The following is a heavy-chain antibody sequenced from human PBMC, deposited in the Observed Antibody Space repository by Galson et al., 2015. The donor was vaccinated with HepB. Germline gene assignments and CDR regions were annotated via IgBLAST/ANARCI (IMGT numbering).Heavy chain of an antibody. J-gene: IGHJ6*02. D-gene: IGHD2-2*01. CDR3: ARGLSFNLISYCSSTSCSPYYYYGMDV. CDR1: GGSFSGYY. V-gene: IGHV4-34*01. Sequence: ETLSLTCAVYGGSFSGYYWSWIRQPPGKGLEWIGEINHSGSTNYNPSLKSRVTISVDTSKNQFSLKLSSVTAADTAVYYCARGLSFNLISYCSSTSCSPYYYYGMDVWGQGTTVTVPS. CDR2: INHSGST.